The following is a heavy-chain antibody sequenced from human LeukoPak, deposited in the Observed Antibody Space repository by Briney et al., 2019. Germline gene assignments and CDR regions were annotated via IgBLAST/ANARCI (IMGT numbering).Heavy chain of an antibody. V-gene: IGHV3-23*01. CDR2: ISNSGSST. Sequence: GGSLRLSCAASGFSFSSYAMSWVRQAPGRGLEWVAGISNSGSSTYYADSVKGRFTISRDNSKDTLFLQMNSLRIEDTAVYYCAKGYSSGWYRASDYWGQGTLVTVSS. D-gene: IGHD6-19*01. CDR3: AKGYSSGWYRASDY. CDR1: GFSFSSYA. J-gene: IGHJ4*02.